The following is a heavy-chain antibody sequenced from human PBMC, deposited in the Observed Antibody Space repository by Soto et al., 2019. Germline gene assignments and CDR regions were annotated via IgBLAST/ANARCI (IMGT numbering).Heavy chain of an antibody. CDR3: ARGGRDGYDY. Sequence: PSETLSLTCAVYGGSFSGYYWSWIRQPPGKGLEWIGEINHSGSTNYNPSLKSRVTISVETSKNQFSLKLSSVTAADTAVYYCARGGRDGYDYWGQGTLVTVSS. D-gene: IGHD5-12*01. CDR2: INHSGST. V-gene: IGHV4-34*01. J-gene: IGHJ4*02. CDR1: GGSFSGYY.